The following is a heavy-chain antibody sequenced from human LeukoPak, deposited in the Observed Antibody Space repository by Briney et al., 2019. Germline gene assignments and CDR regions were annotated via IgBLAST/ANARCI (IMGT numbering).Heavy chain of an antibody. CDR2: ISSSSSTI. V-gene: IGHV3-48*01. J-gene: IGHJ4*02. CDR3: ARGIPSSWFDY. Sequence: GGSLRLSCAASGFTFSSYSMNWVRQAPGKGLEWVSYISSSSSTIYYADSVKGRFTISRDNAKNSLYLQMNSLRAEDTAVYYCARGIPSSWFDYWGQGTLVTVSS. CDR1: GFTFSSYS. D-gene: IGHD6-13*01.